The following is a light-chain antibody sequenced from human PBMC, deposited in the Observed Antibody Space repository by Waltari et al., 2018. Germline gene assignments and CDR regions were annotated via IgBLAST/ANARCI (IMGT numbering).Light chain of an antibody. J-gene: IGKJ2*03. CDR2: DAS. CDR1: QNVRRNF. V-gene: IGKV3-20*01. CDR3: QQYGTSPIYS. Sequence: EIVLTQSTGTLSLSPGERVTLSRRASQNVRRNFIGWYQQKPGQAPRLLVYDASSRATGIPDRFSGSGSGTDFSLSISTLEPEDSAVYYCQQYGTSPIYSFGQGTKLEIK.